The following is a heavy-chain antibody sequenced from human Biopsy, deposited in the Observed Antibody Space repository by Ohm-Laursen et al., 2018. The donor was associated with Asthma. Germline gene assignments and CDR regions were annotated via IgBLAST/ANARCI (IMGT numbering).Heavy chain of an antibody. J-gene: IGHJ4*02. V-gene: IGHV1-24*01. Sequence: SSVKVSCKVSEYSLTDLSMHWVRQAPGQGLEWMGGHDHEEGGTVNARRFQGRVTMTEDTSTDTAYMELSSLSSDDTAVYYCASDFPKDYVRYNFQFWGQGTLVTVSS. CDR3: ASDFPKDYVRYNFQF. D-gene: IGHD4-17*01. CDR2: HDHEEGGT. CDR1: EYSLTDLS.